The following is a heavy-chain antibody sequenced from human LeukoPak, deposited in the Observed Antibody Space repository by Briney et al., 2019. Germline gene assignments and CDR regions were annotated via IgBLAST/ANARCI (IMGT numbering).Heavy chain of an antibody. V-gene: IGHV3-48*03. CDR1: GLTFTTYE. Sequence: GGSLTLSCAASGLTFTTYEMNWVRHAPRNGLEWVSYISSGGNSIYYSDSVKGRFTISTDNAKNSLYLQMNSLRAGDTAVYYCAAVGRSSRPGYWGQGTLVTVSS. J-gene: IGHJ4*02. CDR2: ISSGGNSI. D-gene: IGHD6-6*01. CDR3: AAVGRSSRPGY.